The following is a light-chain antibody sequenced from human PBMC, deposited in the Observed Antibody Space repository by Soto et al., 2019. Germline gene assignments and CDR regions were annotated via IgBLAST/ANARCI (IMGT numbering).Light chain of an antibody. CDR3: QQYKDWPLT. Sequence: EIVMTQSPATLSVSPGERATLSCRASQTITTNLAWYLQRPGQAPRLLIYGVSTRATGVPDRFSGSGSGTEFTLTITTLQSEDFAVYYCQQYKDWPLTFGGGTKVEIK. J-gene: IGKJ4*01. CDR1: QTITTN. CDR2: GVS. V-gene: IGKV3-15*01.